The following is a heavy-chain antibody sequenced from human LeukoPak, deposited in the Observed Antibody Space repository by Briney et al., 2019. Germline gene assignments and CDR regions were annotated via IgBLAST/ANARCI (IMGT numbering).Heavy chain of an antibody. D-gene: IGHD2-8*01. V-gene: IGHV1-2*02. CDR1: GYTFTNYW. Sequence: ASVKVSCKASGYTFTNYWLHWVRQAPGQGLEWMGWIVPASGGATYPEKFRGRVTMTRDTSISTAYMELSGLMSDDTAVYYCARSAGRYCSIIPCSGEHGAFDMWGQGTMATVSS. CDR3: ARSAGRYCSIIPCSGEHGAFDM. J-gene: IGHJ3*02. CDR2: IVPASGGA.